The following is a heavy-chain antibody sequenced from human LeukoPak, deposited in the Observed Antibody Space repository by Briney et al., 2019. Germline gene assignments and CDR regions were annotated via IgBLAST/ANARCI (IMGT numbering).Heavy chain of an antibody. Sequence: GGSLSLSCQASGSMFSSYSMNWFRKAPGKGLEWVSCISTSSRNIFQADSVKGRFTISRDNAKNSLYMQMNSLRAEDTAVYYCAELGITMIGGVWGKGTTVTISS. D-gene: IGHD3-10*02. V-gene: IGHV3-21*01. CDR1: GSMFSSYS. J-gene: IGHJ6*04. CDR3: AELGITMIGGV. CDR2: ISTSSRNI.